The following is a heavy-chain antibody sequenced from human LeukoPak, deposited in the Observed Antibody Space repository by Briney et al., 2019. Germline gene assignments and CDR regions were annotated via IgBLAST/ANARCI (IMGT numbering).Heavy chain of an antibody. J-gene: IGHJ4*02. CDR3: ALEVYYSDNSAFDY. D-gene: IGHD3-22*01. CDR1: GYTFTTYG. V-gene: IGHV1-2*02. CDR2: MDPKSGET. Sequence: ASVTVSFKASGYTFTTYGISWVRQAPGQGREGMGWMDPKSGETNHAQKFQGRVIVTRDTSISTAYMELSRLRSHDTAVYYCALEVYYSDNSAFDYWGQGTLVTVSS.